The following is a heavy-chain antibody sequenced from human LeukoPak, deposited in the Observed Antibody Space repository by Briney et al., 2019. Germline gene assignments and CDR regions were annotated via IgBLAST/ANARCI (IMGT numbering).Heavy chain of an antibody. D-gene: IGHD6-25*01. J-gene: IGHJ3*02. CDR3: AREISSVDAFDI. CDR1: GFTFSSYA. Sequence: GGSLRLSCAASGFTFSSYAMSWVRQAPGKGLEWVSAISGSGGSTYYADSVKGRFTISRDNAKNSLYLQMNSLRAEDTAVYYCAREISSVDAFDIWGQGTMVTVSS. CDR2: ISGSGGST. V-gene: IGHV3-23*01.